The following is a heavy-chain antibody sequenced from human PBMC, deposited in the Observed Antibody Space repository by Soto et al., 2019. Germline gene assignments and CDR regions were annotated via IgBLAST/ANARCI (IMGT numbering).Heavy chain of an antibody. J-gene: IGHJ6*03. V-gene: IGHV3-53*04. CDR1: GFTVSSNY. D-gene: IGHD3-9*01. CDR3: ARDNDRTYYDILTGYYYMDV. Sequence: PGGSLRLSCAASGFTVSSNYMSWVRQAPGKGLEWVSVIYSGGSTYYADSVKGRFTISRHNSKNTLYLQMNSLRAEDTAVYYCARDNDRTYYDILTGYYYMDVWGKGTTVTVSS. CDR2: IYSGGST.